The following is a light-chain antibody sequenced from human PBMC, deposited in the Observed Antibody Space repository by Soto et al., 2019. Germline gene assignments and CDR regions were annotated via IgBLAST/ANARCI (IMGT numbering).Light chain of an antibody. V-gene: IGLV7-43*01. CDR1: TGAVTSGYY. CDR3: LLYYGGAQLV. J-gene: IGLJ2*01. Sequence: QAVVTQEPSLTVSPGGPVTLTCASSTGAVTSGYYPNWFQQKPGQAPWALIYSTSNKHSWTPARFSGSLLGGKAALTLSGVQPEDEAEYYCLLYYGGAQLVFGGGTKLTVL. CDR2: STS.